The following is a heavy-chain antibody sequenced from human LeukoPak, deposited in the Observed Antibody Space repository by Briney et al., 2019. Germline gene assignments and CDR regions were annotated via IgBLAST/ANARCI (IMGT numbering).Heavy chain of an antibody. CDR1: GVSSIHYV. CDR2: PSGSGVDT. J-gene: IGHJ4*02. D-gene: IGHD3-10*01. Sequence: PGGSLRLSCAASGVSSIHYVTCSGRQAPGKGLEWVSAPSGSGVDTFNTDSFKGRFTISRDNTKNTLYLQKYSPRAATTAVYYCAKGVELKHPFHFDYWGRGTLVTVSS. V-gene: IGHV3-23*01. CDR3: AKGVELKHPFHFDY.